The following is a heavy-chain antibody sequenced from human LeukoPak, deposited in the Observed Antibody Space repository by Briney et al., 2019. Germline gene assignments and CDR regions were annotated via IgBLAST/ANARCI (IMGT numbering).Heavy chain of an antibody. CDR2: INHSGST. D-gene: IGHD2-2*01. Sequence: SETLSLTCAVYGGSFSGYYWSWIRQPPGKGLEWIGEINHSGSTNYNPSLKSRVTISVDTSKNQFSLKLSSVTAADTAVYYCAKSPHFTRYCSSSSCQKGGYHWGQGTLVTVSS. J-gene: IGHJ5*02. CDR1: GGSFSGYY. V-gene: IGHV4-34*01. CDR3: AKSPHFTRYCSSSSCQKGGYH.